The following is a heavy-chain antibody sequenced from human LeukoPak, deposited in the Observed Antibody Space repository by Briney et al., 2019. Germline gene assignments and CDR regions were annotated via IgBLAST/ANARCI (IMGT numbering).Heavy chain of an antibody. CDR2: INSDGSST. V-gene: IGHV3-74*01. J-gene: IGHJ4*02. CDR1: GFTFSNYW. D-gene: IGHD6-6*01. CDR3: AREYSSSRYFDY. Sequence: PGGSLRLSCVASGFTFSNYWMHWVRQAPGKGLVWVSRINSDGSSTTYADSVKGRFTISRDNAENTLYPQMNSLRAEDTAVYYCAREYSSSRYFDYWGQGTLVTVSS.